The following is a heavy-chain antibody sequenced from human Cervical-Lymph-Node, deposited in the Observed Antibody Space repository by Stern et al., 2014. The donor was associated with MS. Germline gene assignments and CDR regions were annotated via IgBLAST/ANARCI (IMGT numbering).Heavy chain of an antibody. D-gene: IGHD2-15*01. V-gene: IGHV1-18*01. J-gene: IGHJ3*02. CDR3: ARGLLGSENAFDI. Sequence: QVQLVQSGAEVKKPWASVKVSCKASGYTFTSFGISWVRQAPGQGLVWMGWISAYNGNTHYAKKLQGRVARTTDTSTSRAYMELRSLRSDDTAVYYCARGLLGSENAFDIWGQGTMVTVSS. CDR2: ISAYNGNT. CDR1: GYTFTSFG.